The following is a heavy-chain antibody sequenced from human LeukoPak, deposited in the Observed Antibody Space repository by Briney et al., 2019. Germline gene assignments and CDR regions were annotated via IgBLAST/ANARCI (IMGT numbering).Heavy chain of an antibody. Sequence: PGGSLRLSCAASRFTFSSYGMHWVRQAPGKGLEWVAVIWYDGSNKYYADSVKGRFTISRDNSKNTLYLQMNSLRAEDTAVYYCARGYSYGIFDYWGQGTLVTVSS. V-gene: IGHV3-33*01. D-gene: IGHD5-18*01. CDR1: RFTFSSYG. J-gene: IGHJ4*02. CDR2: IWYDGSNK. CDR3: ARGYSYGIFDY.